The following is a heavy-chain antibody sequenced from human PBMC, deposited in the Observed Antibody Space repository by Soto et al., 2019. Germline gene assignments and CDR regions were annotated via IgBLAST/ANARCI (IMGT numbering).Heavy chain of an antibody. J-gene: IGHJ5*02. D-gene: IGHD1-26*01. V-gene: IGHV3-23*01. CDR1: GFTFSNYA. CDR3: KNEVSLRMTSVTAADTAVYFCAKDRSTMRWFDP. CDR2: ISNTGGRT. Sequence: PGGSLRLSCAASGFTFSNYAMSWVRQAPGKGLEWVSYISNTGGRTNYADSVKGPEWIGRIQMSGTTNYNPSLKTRVTMSLDTSKNEVSLRMTSVTAADTAVYFCAKDRSTMRWFDPWGQGILVTVSS.